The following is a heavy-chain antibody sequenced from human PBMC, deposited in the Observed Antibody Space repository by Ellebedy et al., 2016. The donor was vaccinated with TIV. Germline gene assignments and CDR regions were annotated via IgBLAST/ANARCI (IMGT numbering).Heavy chain of an antibody. CDR1: GFTFSTYR. Sequence: GESLKISCAASGFTFSTYRMHWVRQAPGKGLVWVARIDGDGTNTAYADSVKGRFSISRDNAENTLYLHMNSLRAEDTAVYYCARDQKNDHSGTCGFNWGQGTLVTVSS. V-gene: IGHV3-74*01. CDR2: IDGDGTNT. J-gene: IGHJ4*02. D-gene: IGHD2-21*01. CDR3: ARDQKNDHSGTCGFN.